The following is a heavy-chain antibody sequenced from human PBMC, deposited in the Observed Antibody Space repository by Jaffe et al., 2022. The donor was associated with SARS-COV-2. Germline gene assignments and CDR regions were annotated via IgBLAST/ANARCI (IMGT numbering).Heavy chain of an antibody. CDR1: GFTFSAYW. CDR3: ARVDADDSYWAH. V-gene: IGHV3-7*03. Sequence: EVQLVESGGGLVQPGGSLRLSCAASGFTFSAYWMSWVRQAPGKGLEWVANINRDGSDKRYVDSVKGRFTISRDNAGSSMYLHLNSLRAEDTAVYYCARVDADDSYWAHWGQGTLVTVSS. D-gene: IGHD3-22*01. J-gene: IGHJ4*02. CDR2: INRDGSDK.